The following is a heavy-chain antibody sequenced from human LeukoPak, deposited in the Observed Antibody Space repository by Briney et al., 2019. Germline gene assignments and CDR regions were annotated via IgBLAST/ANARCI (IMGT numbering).Heavy chain of an antibody. Sequence: TGGSLRLSCAASGFTFSNYAMHWVRQAPGKGLEWVALISHDGSSEYHGDSMKGRFTISRDNSRNTFYLQMNSLRAEDTAVYYCASRFEWLSSFDYWGQGTLVTVSS. CDR2: ISHDGSSE. CDR3: ASRFEWLSSFDY. J-gene: IGHJ4*02. V-gene: IGHV3-30*03. CDR1: GFTFSNYA. D-gene: IGHD3-3*01.